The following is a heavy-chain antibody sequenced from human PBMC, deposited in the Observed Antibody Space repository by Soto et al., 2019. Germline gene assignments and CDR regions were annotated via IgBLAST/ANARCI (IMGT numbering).Heavy chain of an antibody. CDR1: GYTFTSYA. Sequence: ASVKVSCKASGYTFTSYAMHWVRQAPGQRLEWMGWINAGNGNTKYSQKFQGRVTITRDTSASTAYMELSSLRSEDTAVYYCASGGSRGSGSYYPTPYYYCGMDVWGQGNPVTVS. CDR2: INAGNGNT. V-gene: IGHV1-3*01. CDR3: ASGGSRGSGSYYPTPYYYCGMDV. D-gene: IGHD3-10*01. J-gene: IGHJ6*02.